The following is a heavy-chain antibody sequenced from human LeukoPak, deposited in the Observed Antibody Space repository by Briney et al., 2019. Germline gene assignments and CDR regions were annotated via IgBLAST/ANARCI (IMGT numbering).Heavy chain of an antibody. CDR2: IIPMFAPA. J-gene: IGHJ5*02. CDR1: GGTFNSYA. Sequence: SVKVSCKASGGTFNSYAITWVRQAPGQGLEWMGGIIPMFAPARYAQNFQGRVTITTDESTSTAYMELSSLKSEDTAVYYCARGAHSGSYSSWFHPWGQGTLVTVSS. V-gene: IGHV1-69*05. D-gene: IGHD3-10*01. CDR3: ARGAHSGSYSSWFHP.